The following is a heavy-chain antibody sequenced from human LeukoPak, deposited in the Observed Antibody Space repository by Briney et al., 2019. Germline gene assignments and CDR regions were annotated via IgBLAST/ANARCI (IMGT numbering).Heavy chain of an antibody. CDR1: GGSFSGYY. V-gene: IGHV4-34*01. J-gene: IGHJ4*02. Sequence: PSETLSLACAVYGGSFSGYYWSWIRQPPGKGLEWIGEINHSGSTNYNPSLKSRVTISVDTSKNQFSLKLSSVTAADTAVYYCARGGYYFWSVYYPYFDYWGQGTLVTVSS. CDR2: INHSGST. CDR3: ARGGYYFWSVYYPYFDY. D-gene: IGHD3-3*01.